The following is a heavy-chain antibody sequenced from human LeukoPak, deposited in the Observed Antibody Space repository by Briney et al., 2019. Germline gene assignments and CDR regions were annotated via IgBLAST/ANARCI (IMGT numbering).Heavy chain of an antibody. J-gene: IGHJ4*02. CDR1: VGSISSYY. Sequence: SETLSLTRTGPVGSISSYYRRWIRQRAREGLEWIGRIYTSGSTNYNTSLKSRVSMSVDTSKNQFSLKLSSVTAADTAVFYCARENSGSYREFDYWGQGTLVTVSS. V-gene: IGHV4-4*07. D-gene: IGHD1-26*01. CDR2: IYTSGST. CDR3: ARENSGSYREFDY.